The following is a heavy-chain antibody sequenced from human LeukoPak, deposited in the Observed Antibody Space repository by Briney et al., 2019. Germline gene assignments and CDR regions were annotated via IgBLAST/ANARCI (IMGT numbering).Heavy chain of an antibody. J-gene: IGHJ4*02. CDR2: MNPNSGNT. D-gene: IGHD3-9*01. Sequence: GASVKISCKASGYTFTSYDINWVRQATGQGLEWMGWMNPNSGNTGYAQKFQGSVNMTRNISTGTAYMELSSLKSEDTAVYYCARGVRYFDWLWFDYWGQGTLVTVSS. CDR1: GYTFTSYD. CDR3: ARGVRYFDWLWFDY. V-gene: IGHV1-8*01.